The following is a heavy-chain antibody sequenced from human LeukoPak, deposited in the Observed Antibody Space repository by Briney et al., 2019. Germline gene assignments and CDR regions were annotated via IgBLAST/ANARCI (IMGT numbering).Heavy chain of an antibody. J-gene: IGHJ6*03. CDR1: GFTFSSYG. V-gene: IGHV3-30*02. D-gene: IGHD1-26*01. CDR2: IRYDGSNK. CDR3: AKEASIGNYYYFYMDV. Sequence: GGSLRLSCAASGFTFSSYGMHWVRQAPGKGLEWVAFIRYDGSNKYYADSVQGRFTISRDNSKNTLYLQMNSLRAEDTAVYYCAKEASIGNYYYFYMDVWGKGTTVTVSS.